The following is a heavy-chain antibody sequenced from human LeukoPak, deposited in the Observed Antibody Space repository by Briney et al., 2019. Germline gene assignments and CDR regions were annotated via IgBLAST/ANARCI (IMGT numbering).Heavy chain of an antibody. Sequence: SETLSLTCTVSGGSISTYYWSWIRQPPGKGLEWIGEINHSGSTNYNPSLKSRVTISVDTSKNQFSLKLSSVTAADTAVYYCARRRVSSGWVGSGYYYMDVWGKGTTVTVSS. D-gene: IGHD6-19*01. J-gene: IGHJ6*03. CDR2: INHSGST. V-gene: IGHV4-34*01. CDR3: ARRRVSSGWVGSGYYYMDV. CDR1: GGSISTYY.